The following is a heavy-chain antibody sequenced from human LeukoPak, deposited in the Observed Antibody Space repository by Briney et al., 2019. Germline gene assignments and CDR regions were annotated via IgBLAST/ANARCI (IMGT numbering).Heavy chain of an antibody. CDR3: ATYSSSWHWGEYFQY. V-gene: IGHV3-48*04. CDR1: GFTFNSYS. CDR2: MSSSTNTI. Sequence: GGSLRLSCAASGFTFNSYSMNWVRQAPGKGLEWVSYMSSSTNTIYYADSVKGRFTISRDNARNSLYLQMNSLRAEDTAVYYCATYSSSWHWGEYFQYWGQGTLVTVSS. D-gene: IGHD6-13*01. J-gene: IGHJ1*01.